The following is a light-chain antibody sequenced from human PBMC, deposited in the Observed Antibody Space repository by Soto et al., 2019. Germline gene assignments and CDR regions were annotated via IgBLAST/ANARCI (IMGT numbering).Light chain of an antibody. CDR3: SSFAGGNIYV. V-gene: IGLV1-44*01. J-gene: IGLJ1*01. CDR1: GPYIEVNA. Sequence: QSVLTQPPSASGTPGQRVPISCSASGPYIEVNAINWYQQVPGTAPRLLIYNDLQRPSGVPDRFSGSRSGTSASLVIVGLQSEDEADYYCSSFAGGNIYVFGTGTKLTVL. CDR2: NDL.